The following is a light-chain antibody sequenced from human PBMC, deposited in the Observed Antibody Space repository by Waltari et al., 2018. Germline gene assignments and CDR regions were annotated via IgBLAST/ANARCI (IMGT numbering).Light chain of an antibody. CDR1: SGYRDFYNY. Sequence: QSALTQPPSASGYPGQSVTFSCTGTSGYRDFYNYVSWYQQHPGKAPKLIIFEVTERPSGVPDRFSGSKSGNTASLTVSGLQADDEADYYCSSYAGSNNLVFGGGTKLTVL. J-gene: IGLJ3*02. CDR2: EVT. V-gene: IGLV2-8*01. CDR3: SSYAGSNNLV.